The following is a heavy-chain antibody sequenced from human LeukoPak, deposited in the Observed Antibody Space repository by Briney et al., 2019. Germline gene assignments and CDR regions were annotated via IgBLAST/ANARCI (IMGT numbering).Heavy chain of an antibody. D-gene: IGHD6-13*01. Sequence: GGSLRLSCAASGFSFSTYSINWVRQAPGKGLEWVSSISSRSDYIYYADSVKGRFTISRDNAKNSLYLQMSSLRAEDTAVYYCARDGRSISAAGSPYGMDVWGQGTTVTVSS. CDR2: ISSRSDYI. J-gene: IGHJ6*02. CDR1: GFSFSTYS. V-gene: IGHV3-21*01. CDR3: ARDGRSISAAGSPYGMDV.